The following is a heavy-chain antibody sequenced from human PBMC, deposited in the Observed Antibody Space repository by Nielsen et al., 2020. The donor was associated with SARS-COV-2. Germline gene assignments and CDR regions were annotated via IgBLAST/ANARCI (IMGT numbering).Heavy chain of an antibody. CDR1: GGSISSSSYY. D-gene: IGHD2-21*01. CDR2: IYYSGST. V-gene: IGHV4-39*07. CDR3: ARLQPEFPYLWFDP. J-gene: IGHJ5*02. Sequence: SETLSLTCTVSGGSISSSSYYWGWIRQPPGKGLEWIGSIYYSGSTYYNPSLKSRVTISVDTSKNQFSLKLSSVTAADTAVYYCARLQPEFPYLWFDPWGQGTLVTVSS.